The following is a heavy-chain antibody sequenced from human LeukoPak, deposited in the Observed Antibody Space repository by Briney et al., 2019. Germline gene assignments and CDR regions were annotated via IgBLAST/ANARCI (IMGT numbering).Heavy chain of an antibody. CDR2: INAGNGNT. CDR1: GYTFTSYA. D-gene: IGHD6-13*01. J-gene: IGHJ5*02. Sequence: ASVKVSCKASGYTFTSYAMHWVRQAPGQRLEWMGWINAGNGNTKYSQKFQGRVTMTRNTSISTAYMELSSLRSEDTAVYYCARGRGKQQLHNWFDPWGQGTLVTVSS. CDR3: ARGRGKQQLHNWFDP. V-gene: IGHV1-3*01.